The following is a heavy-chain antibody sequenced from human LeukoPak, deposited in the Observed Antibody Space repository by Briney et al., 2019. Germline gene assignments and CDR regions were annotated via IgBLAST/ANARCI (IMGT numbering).Heavy chain of an antibody. Sequence: GGSLRLSCAASGFTFSSYAMSWVRQAPGKGLEWVSAISGSGGSTYYADSVKGRFTISRDNSNNTLYLQMNSLRAEDTAMYYCAEAKTSNLYFFDYWGQGALVTVSS. CDR2: ISGSGGST. V-gene: IGHV3-23*01. CDR3: AEAKTSNLYFFDY. D-gene: IGHD2-2*01. J-gene: IGHJ4*02. CDR1: GFTFSSYA.